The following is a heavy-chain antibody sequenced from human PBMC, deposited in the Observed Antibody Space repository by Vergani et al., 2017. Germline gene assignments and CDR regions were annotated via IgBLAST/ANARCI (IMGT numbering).Heavy chain of an antibody. Sequence: QVQLQQWGAGLLKPSETLSLTCAVYGGSFSGYYWSWIRQPPGKGLEWIGEINHSGSTNYNPSLKSRVTISVDTSKNQFSLKLGSVTAADTAVYYCAREGLYGSGSYYIFYNWVDPWGQGTLVTVSS. CDR3: AREGLYGSGSYYIFYNWVDP. CDR1: GGSFSGYY. V-gene: IGHV4-34*01. CDR2: INHSGST. J-gene: IGHJ5*02. D-gene: IGHD3-10*01.